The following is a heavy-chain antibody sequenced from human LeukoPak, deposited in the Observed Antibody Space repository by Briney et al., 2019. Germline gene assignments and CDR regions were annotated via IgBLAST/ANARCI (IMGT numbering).Heavy chain of an antibody. D-gene: IGHD3-3*01. CDR1: GFTFSSFH. V-gene: IGHV3-48*01. J-gene: IGHJ5*02. CDR2: ISRDSTTI. CDR3: ARIPGYDFWSGYPFDP. Sequence: GGSLRLSCAASGFTFSSFHINWVRQAPGKGLEWLSYISRDSTTIYYADSVKGRFTISRDNAKNSLYLQMNSLRAEDTAVYYCARIPGYDFWSGYPFDPWGQGTLVTVFS.